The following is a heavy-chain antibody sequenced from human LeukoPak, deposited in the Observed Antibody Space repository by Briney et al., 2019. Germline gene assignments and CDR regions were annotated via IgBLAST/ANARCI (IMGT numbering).Heavy chain of an antibody. V-gene: IGHV1-18*04. Sequence: ALVNVSCKASGYTFTSYYMHWVRQAPGQGLEWMGWISAYNGNTNYAQKLQGRVTMTTDTSTSTAYMELRSLRSDDTAVYYCARSTRITMIVVASNYFDYWGQGTLVTVSS. CDR3: ARSTRITMIVVASNYFDY. J-gene: IGHJ4*02. CDR2: ISAYNGNT. D-gene: IGHD3-22*01. CDR1: GYTFTSYY.